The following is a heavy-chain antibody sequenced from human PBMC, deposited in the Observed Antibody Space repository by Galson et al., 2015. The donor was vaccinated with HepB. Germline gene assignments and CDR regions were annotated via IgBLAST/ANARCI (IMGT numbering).Heavy chain of an antibody. J-gene: IGHJ4*02. Sequence: SVKVSCRASGYTFNNYGITWVRQAPGQGLEWMGCTSADRSKTNYAQKVKGRVTMTTDTSTNTAYMELRSLSSDDTAVYYCAKGSLRELSPDYWGQGTLVTVSS. CDR3: AKGSLRELSPDY. CDR1: GYTFNNYG. CDR2: TSADRSKT. D-gene: IGHD3-16*02. V-gene: IGHV1-18*01.